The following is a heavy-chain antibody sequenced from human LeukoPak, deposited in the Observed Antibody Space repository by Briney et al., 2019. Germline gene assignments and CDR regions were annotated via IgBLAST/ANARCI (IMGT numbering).Heavy chain of an antibody. D-gene: IGHD2-2*01. CDR2: IYHSGSP. J-gene: IGHJ5*02. CDR3: ARNLLPAFDP. Sequence: PSETLSLTCAVSGGSISSNNWWGWVRPPPGKGLEWIGEIYHSGSPNYNSSLRRRVTISVDKSRNHFSLNLSSVTPAATAVYYCARNLLPAFDPWGQGTLVTVSS. V-gene: IGHV4-4*02. CDR1: GGSISSNNW.